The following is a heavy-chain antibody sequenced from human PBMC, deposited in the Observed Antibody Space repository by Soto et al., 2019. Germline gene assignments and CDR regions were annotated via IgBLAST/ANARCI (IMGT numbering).Heavy chain of an antibody. Sequence: SETRSLTCAVYGGSFSDYYWSWIRLIPGKGLEWIGEINYNGGANYNPSLKSRVTMSVDTSKNQFSVKMRFVTAADTALYYCARPANAHSASSGYHHDAFDIWGQGRKVTVSS. CDR1: GGSFSDYY. D-gene: IGHD3-22*01. J-gene: IGHJ3*02. V-gene: IGHV4-34*01. CDR3: ARPANAHSASSGYHHDAFDI. CDR2: INYNGGA.